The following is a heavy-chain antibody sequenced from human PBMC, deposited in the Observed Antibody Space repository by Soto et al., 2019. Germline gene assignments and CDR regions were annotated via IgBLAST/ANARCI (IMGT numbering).Heavy chain of an antibody. CDR1: GFTFNTYA. V-gene: IGHV3-48*02. CDR3: ARGTRLNSPKLSFDY. CDR2: ISSSSGTI. D-gene: IGHD1-1*01. Sequence: GGSLRLSCAASGFTFNTYAVNWLRQAPGKGLEWLSYISSSSGTIYYADAVKGRFTISRDNGKNSLFLQMDSLRDDAAAVYYCARGTRLNSPKLSFDYWGQGTLVTVSS. J-gene: IGHJ4*02.